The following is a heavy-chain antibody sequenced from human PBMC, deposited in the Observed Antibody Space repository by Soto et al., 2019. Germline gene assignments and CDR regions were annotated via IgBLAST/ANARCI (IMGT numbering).Heavy chain of an antibody. J-gene: IGHJ3*02. D-gene: IGHD6-19*01. CDR1: GGSFSGYY. Sequence: SETLSLTCAVYGGSFSGYYWSWIRHPPGKGLEWIGEINHSGSTNYNPSLKSRVTISVDTSKNQFSLKLSSVTAADTAVYYCARGSRSGWQLNAFDIWGQGTMVTVSS. V-gene: IGHV4-34*01. CDR2: INHSGST. CDR3: ARGSRSGWQLNAFDI.